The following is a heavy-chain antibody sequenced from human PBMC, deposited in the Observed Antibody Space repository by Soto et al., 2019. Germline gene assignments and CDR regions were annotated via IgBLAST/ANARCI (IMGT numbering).Heavy chain of an antibody. V-gene: IGHV4-59*01. D-gene: IGHD2-8*01. J-gene: IGHJ4*02. CDR2: IHYSGTT. CDR3: ARYNSYAIDY. CDR1: GTSISSYY. Sequence: KTSETLSLTCTVSGTSISSYYWSWIRQPPGKGLEWIANIHYSGTTNYNPSLASRVTISVDTSKNQFSLKMTSVTAADRAIYFCARYNSYAIDYWGRGTLVTVPQ.